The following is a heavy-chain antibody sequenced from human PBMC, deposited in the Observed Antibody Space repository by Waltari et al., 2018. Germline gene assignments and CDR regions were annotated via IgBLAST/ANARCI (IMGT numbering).Heavy chain of an antibody. Sequence: QLVQSGAEVKKPGASVKVSCQASGYIFSHYGITWVRKAPGQGLEWMGWIYPYSGNTKYEQSLQGRVTLTTDTSTTTAYMEIRSLRSDDTAIYYCARDDADSSNFGGFWGQGTLVTVSS. CDR3: ARDDADSSNFGGF. J-gene: IGHJ4*02. V-gene: IGHV1-18*01. CDR1: GYIFSHYG. D-gene: IGHD6-13*01. CDR2: IYPYSGNT.